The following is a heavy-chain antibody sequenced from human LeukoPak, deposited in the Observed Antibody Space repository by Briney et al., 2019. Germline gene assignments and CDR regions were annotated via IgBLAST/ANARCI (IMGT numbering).Heavy chain of an antibody. D-gene: IGHD2-2*01. CDR2: ISSSSSYI. Sequence: GGSLRLSCAATGFTFSSYSMNWVRQAPGKGLEWVSSISSSSSYIYYADSVKGRFTISRDNAKNTLYLQMNSLRAEDTAVYYCASTKGPVPAANDYWGQGTLVTVSS. J-gene: IGHJ4*02. CDR3: ASTKGPVPAANDY. V-gene: IGHV3-21*01. CDR1: GFTFSSYS.